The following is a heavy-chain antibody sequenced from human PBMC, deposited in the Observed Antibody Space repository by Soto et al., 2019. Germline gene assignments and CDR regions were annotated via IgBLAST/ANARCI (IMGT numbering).Heavy chain of an antibody. V-gene: IGHV4-30-4*01. CDR3: ARDRGVAMTVDY. CDR2: IYYSGST. CDR1: GGSISSGDYY. D-gene: IGHD3-3*01. J-gene: IGHJ4*02. Sequence: LWLTCSVSGGSISSGDYYGSWISQPPGKGLEWIGYIYYSGSTYYNPSLKSRVTISVDTSKNQFSLKLSSVTAADTAFYYCARDRGVAMTVDYWGQGTLVTVSS.